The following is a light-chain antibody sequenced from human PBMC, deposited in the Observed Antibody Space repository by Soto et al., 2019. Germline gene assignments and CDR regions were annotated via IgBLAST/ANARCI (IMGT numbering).Light chain of an antibody. V-gene: IGKV3-20*01. J-gene: IGKJ1*01. CDR3: QQYGRT. CDR1: QSVSSSD. Sequence: EIVLTQSPGTLSLSLGERATLSFRASQSVSSSDLAWYQQKPGQAPRLLIYVASSRATGIPDRFSGSGSGTDFNLTISRLEPEDFAVYYCQQYGRTFGQGTKVEIK. CDR2: VAS.